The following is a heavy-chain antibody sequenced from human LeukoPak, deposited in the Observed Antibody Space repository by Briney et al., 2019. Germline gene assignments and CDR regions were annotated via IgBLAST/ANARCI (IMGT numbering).Heavy chain of an antibody. J-gene: IGHJ3*02. CDR2: ISWNSGSI. Sequence: GGSLRLSCAASGFTLYVYAMHWGRETPGEGLERVSGISWNSGSIGYADSVKGRFTISRDNAKNSLYLQMNSLRAEDMALYYCAKDWRSYADAFDIWGQGTMVTVSS. D-gene: IGHD1-26*01. CDR1: GFTLYVYA. V-gene: IGHV3-9*03. CDR3: AKDWRSYADAFDI.